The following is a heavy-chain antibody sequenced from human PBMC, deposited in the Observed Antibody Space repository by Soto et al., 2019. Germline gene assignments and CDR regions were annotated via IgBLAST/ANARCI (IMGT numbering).Heavy chain of an antibody. Sequence: QVQLQQWGAGLLKPSETLSLNCAVYGGSFSGYYWSWIRQPPGKGLEWIGEINHSGSTNYNPSLKSRVTISVDTSKNQFSLKLSSVTAADTAVYYCASYGDYVFVYWGQGTLVTVSS. D-gene: IGHD4-17*01. CDR3: ASYGDYVFVY. J-gene: IGHJ4*02. V-gene: IGHV4-34*01. CDR2: INHSGST. CDR1: GGSFSGYY.